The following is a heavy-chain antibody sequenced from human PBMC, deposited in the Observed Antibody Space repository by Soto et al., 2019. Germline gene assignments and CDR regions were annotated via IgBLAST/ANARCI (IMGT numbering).Heavy chain of an antibody. Sequence: GGSLRLSCAASGFTFSSYGMHWVRQAPGKGLEWVAVISYDGSNKYYADSVKGRFTISRDNSKNTLYLKMNSLRAEDTALHYCAKDSNYVPVQLERRSARNYYYYYYMNVWGKGTTVTVSS. V-gene: IGHV3-30*18. CDR1: GFTFSSYG. J-gene: IGHJ6*03. CDR2: ISYDGSNK. D-gene: IGHD1-1*01. CDR3: AKDSNYVPVQLERRSARNYYYYYYMNV.